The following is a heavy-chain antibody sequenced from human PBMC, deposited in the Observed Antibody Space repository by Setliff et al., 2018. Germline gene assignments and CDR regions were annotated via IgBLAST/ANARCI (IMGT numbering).Heavy chain of an antibody. Sequence: PPETLSPTCTVSGYSISRGNYYWSWIRQPPGKGLEWIGYIYHSGSTFYNPSLKSRVTISVDTSKNQVSLKLNSVTAADTAVYYCARVGCAGVLCYNHGYYYALDVWGQGTTVTVSS. D-gene: IGHD2-8*02. CDR3: ARVGCAGVLCYNHGYYYALDV. V-gene: IGHV4-30-4*08. CDR2: IYHSGST. J-gene: IGHJ6*02. CDR1: GYSISRGNYY.